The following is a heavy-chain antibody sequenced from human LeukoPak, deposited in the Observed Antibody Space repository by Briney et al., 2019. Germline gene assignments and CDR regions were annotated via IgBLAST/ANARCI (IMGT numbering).Heavy chain of an antibody. CDR3: SKDSQVAVAVA. Sequence: GGSLRLSCAASGFTFRTYGMHWVRQAPGKGLEWVAVISFDGTNKYYADSVKGRSTISRDSSKNTLYLQMNSLTTGDTAVYYCSKDSQVAVAVAWGQGTLVTVSS. V-gene: IGHV3-30*18. D-gene: IGHD6-19*01. J-gene: IGHJ5*02. CDR2: ISFDGTNK. CDR1: GFTFRTYG.